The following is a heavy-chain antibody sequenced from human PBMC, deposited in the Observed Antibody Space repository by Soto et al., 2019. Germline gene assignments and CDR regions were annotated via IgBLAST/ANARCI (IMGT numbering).Heavy chain of an antibody. V-gene: IGHV1-69*12. CDR2: IIPIFGTA. Sequence: QVQLVQSGAEVKKPGSSVKVSCKASGRTFSNYAISWVRQAPGQGLEWMGGIIPIFGTANYAQRLQGRVTITADESTSTASMELSSLRSEDTAVYYCAREGYYTSGSYYWGQGTLVTVSS. D-gene: IGHD3-10*01. CDR1: GRTFSNYA. J-gene: IGHJ4*02. CDR3: AREGYYTSGSYY.